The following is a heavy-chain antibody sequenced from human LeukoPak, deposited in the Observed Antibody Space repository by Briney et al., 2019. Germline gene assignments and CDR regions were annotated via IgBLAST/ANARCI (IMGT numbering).Heavy chain of an antibody. V-gene: IGHV3-7*05. Sequence: GGSLRLSCAASGFTVSSNYMSWVRQAPGKGLEWVANIKQDGSEKYYVDSVKGRFTISRDNAKNSLYLQMNSLRAEDTAVYYCATAFPEYSSDFWGQGNLVTVSS. CDR1: GFTVSSNY. CDR3: ATAFPEYSSDF. J-gene: IGHJ4*02. CDR2: IKQDGSEK. D-gene: IGHD6-6*01.